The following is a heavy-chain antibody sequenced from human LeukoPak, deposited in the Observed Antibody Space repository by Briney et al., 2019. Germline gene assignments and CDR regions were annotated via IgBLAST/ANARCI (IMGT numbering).Heavy chain of an antibody. Sequence: SETLSLTCTVSGGSISSSNYYWVWIRQPPGKGLEWIGTIYYSGSTYYNSSLKSRVTISVDTSKNHFSLKVSSVTDTDTAMYYCARHGALCTGGSCTRFDPWGQGTLVTVSS. CDR3: ARHGALCTGGSCTRFDP. J-gene: IGHJ5*02. CDR1: GGSISSSNYY. D-gene: IGHD2-15*01. CDR2: IYYSGST. V-gene: IGHV4-39*01.